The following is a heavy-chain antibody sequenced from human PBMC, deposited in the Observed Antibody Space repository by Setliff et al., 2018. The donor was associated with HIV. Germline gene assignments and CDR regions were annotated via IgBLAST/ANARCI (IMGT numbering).Heavy chain of an antibody. CDR3: ARGVDPGGGYCSGGSCYNPDFDY. D-gene: IGHD2-15*01. Sequence: ASVKVSCKASGYTFTGYYMHWVRQAPGQGLEWMGWINPNSGGTNYAQKFQGWVTMTRDTSISTAYMELSRLRADDTAVYYCARGVDPGGGYCSGGSCYNPDFDYWGQGTLVTVSS. V-gene: IGHV1-2*04. CDR2: INPNSGGT. CDR1: GYTFTGYY. J-gene: IGHJ4*02.